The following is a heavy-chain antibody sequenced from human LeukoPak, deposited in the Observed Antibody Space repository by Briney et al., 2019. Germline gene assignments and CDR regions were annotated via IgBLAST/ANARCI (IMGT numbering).Heavy chain of an antibody. CDR2: IRSKAYGGTT. V-gene: IGHV3-49*03. D-gene: IGHD3-3*01. Sequence: GGSLRLSCTASGFTFGDYAMSWFRQAPGKGLEWVGFIRSKAYGGTTEYAASVKGRFTISRDDSKSIAYLQMNSLKTEGTAVYYCTRVPYDFWSGYFMGGYWGQGTLVTASS. J-gene: IGHJ4*02. CDR1: GFTFGDYA. CDR3: TRVPYDFWSGYFMGGY.